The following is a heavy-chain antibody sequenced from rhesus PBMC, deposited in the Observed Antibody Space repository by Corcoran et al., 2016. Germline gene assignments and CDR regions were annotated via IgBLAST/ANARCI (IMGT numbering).Heavy chain of an antibody. CDR1: GGSFSSSW. J-gene: IGHJ4*01. V-gene: IGHV4-80*01. CDR2: INGNSGST. D-gene: IGHD5-24*01. CDR3: ARQNSGYDFDY. Sequence: LQESGPGLVKPSATLSLTCAVSGGSFSSSWWSWIRQPPGKGLEWIGEINGNSGSTNYNTSLQSRLTISKDASKTQFSLKLSSVTAADTALYYCARQNSGYDFDYWGQGVLVTVSS.